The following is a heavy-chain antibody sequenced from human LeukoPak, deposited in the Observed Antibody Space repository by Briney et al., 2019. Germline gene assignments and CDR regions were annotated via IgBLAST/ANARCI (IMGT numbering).Heavy chain of an antibody. V-gene: IGHV4-39*01. D-gene: IGHD4-11*01. Sequence: SETLSLTCTVSGGSISSSSYYWGWIRQPPGKGLEWIGSIYYRGSTYYNPSLKSRVTISVDTSKNQFSLKLSSVTAADTAVYYCARPYSNYPADAFDIWGQGTMVTVSS. CDR2: IYYRGST. J-gene: IGHJ3*02. CDR3: ARPYSNYPADAFDI. CDR1: GGSISSSSYY.